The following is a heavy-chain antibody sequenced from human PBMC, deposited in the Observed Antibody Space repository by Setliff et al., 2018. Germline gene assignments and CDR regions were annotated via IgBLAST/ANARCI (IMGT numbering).Heavy chain of an antibody. CDR3: ARDLITGTTEYYYGMDV. V-gene: IGHV1-69*06. D-gene: IGHD1-20*01. CDR1: GGTFSSYA. J-gene: IGHJ6*02. Sequence: SVKVSCKASGGTFSSYAISWVRQAPGQGLEWMGGIIPIFGTANYAQKFQGRVTMTSDTSTSTAYMELRSLRSDDTAVYYCARDLITGTTEYYYGMDVWGQGTTVTVSS. CDR2: IIPIFGTA.